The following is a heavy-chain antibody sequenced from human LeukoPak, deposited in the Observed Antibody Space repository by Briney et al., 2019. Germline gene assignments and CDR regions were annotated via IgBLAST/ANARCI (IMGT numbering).Heavy chain of an antibody. CDR1: GGSISNRTSY. Sequence: SETLSFNCSVSGGSISNRTSYWRWIRLAPGKGLEWIPTIYYSGATYHNPSLKSRVTISVDTSRNQFSLRMNYVNAADTAVYYCARQGRNFFILGGAKSWFDPWGQGTLVTVSS. V-gene: IGHV4-39*01. J-gene: IGHJ5*02. CDR2: IYYSGAT. CDR3: ARQGRNFFILGGAKSWFDP. D-gene: IGHD3-3*02.